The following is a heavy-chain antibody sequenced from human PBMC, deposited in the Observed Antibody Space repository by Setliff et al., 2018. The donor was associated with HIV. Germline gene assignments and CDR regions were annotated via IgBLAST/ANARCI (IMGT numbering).Heavy chain of an antibody. CDR1: GYTFTNFG. CDR2: VNTNNDKT. J-gene: IGHJ5*02. Sequence: APVKVSCKASGYTFTNFGITRVRQVPGQGLEWMGWVNTNNDKTNYAQKFQGRVTMTTDRSTKTAYLDLGSLRPDDTAVYYCARDLYTSCWPNWCDPWGPGTLVTVSS. V-gene: IGHV1-18*01. D-gene: IGHD6-19*01. CDR3: ARDLYTSCWPNWCDP.